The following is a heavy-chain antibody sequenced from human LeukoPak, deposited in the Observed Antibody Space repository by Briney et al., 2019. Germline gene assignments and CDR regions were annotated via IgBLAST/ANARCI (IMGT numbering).Heavy chain of an antibody. D-gene: IGHD3-9*01. J-gene: IGHJ3*02. CDR3: ARGSELRYFDWFHPPTDAFDI. V-gene: IGHV1-8*01. CDR2: MNPNSGNT. CDR1: GFTFTSYD. Sequence: ASVKVSCKASGFTFTSYDINWVRQATGQGLEWMGWMNPNSGNTGYAQKFQGRVTMTRNTSISTAYMELSSLRSEDTAVYYCARGSELRYFDWFHPPTDAFDIWGQGTMVTVSS.